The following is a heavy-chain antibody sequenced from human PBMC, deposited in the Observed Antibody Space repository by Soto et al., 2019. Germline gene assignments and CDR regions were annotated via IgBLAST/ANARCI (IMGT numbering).Heavy chain of an antibody. CDR3: TRKHSTCWADAFDI. Sequence: QVQLQQSGPGLVKPSQTLSLTCVISGDSVSSDSAAWNWVRQSPSRGLEWLGRIYYRSKWYNDYAVSVKSRITIHPDTSKNQFSLQLNSVTPEDAAVYYCTRKHSTCWADAFDIWGQGTMVTVSS. CDR2: IYYRSKWYN. CDR1: GDSVSSDSAA. D-gene: IGHD6-13*01. V-gene: IGHV6-1*01. J-gene: IGHJ3*02.